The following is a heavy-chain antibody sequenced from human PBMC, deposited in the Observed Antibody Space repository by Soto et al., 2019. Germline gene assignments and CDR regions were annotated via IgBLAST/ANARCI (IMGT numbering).Heavy chain of an antibody. V-gene: IGHV3-21*06. CDR3: ARVGAYFGEFDCFGY. J-gene: IGHJ4*01. D-gene: IGHD3-10*01. CDR2: ISRFSDRT. CDR1: GFNFNSYT. Sequence: GGSLRLSCSASGFNFNSYTMNWFRQAPGKGLEWVSSISRFSDRTYYADSVKGRFAIFRANAENSVYLQVNSLRAEDTAVYYCARVGAYFGEFDCFGYWGQRTPVTVPS.